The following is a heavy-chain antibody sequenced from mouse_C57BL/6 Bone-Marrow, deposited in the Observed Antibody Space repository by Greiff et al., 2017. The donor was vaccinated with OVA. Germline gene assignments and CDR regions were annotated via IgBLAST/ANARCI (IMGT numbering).Heavy chain of an antibody. D-gene: IGHD3-2*02. V-gene: IGHV1-64*01. CDR3: ARAGQLRQYYFDY. CDR2: IHPNSGST. CDR1: GYTFTSYW. Sequence: QVQLQQPGAELVKPGASVKLSCKASGYTFTSYWMHWVKQRPGQGLEWIGMIHPNSGSTNYNEKFKSKATLTVDKSSSTAYMQLSSLTSEDSTVYYSARAGQLRQYYFDYWGQGTTLTVSS. J-gene: IGHJ2*01.